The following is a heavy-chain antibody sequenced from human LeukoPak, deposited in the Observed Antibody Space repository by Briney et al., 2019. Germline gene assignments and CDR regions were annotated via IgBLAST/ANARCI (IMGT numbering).Heavy chain of an antibody. CDR3: ARSADGYNYNWFDP. CDR2: IIPILGIA. Sequence: SVKVSCKASGGTFSSYAISWMRQAPGQGLEWMGRIIPILGIANYAQKFQGRVTITADKSTSTAYMELSSLRSEDTAVYYCARSADGYNYNWFDPWGQGTLVTLSS. V-gene: IGHV1-69*04. D-gene: IGHD5-24*01. CDR1: GGTFSSYA. J-gene: IGHJ5*02.